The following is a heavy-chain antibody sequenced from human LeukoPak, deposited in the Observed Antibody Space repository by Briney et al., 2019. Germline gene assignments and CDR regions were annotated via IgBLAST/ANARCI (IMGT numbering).Heavy chain of an antibody. CDR3: ARNGGNSDYDY. CDR2: IYHSGAT. CDR1: GGSISSSSTNC. D-gene: IGHD4-23*01. Sequence: SETLSLTCAVSGGSISSSSTNCWTWVRQPQGKGLEWIGEIYHSGATNYNPSLKSRVTMLLDKSKNQFSLKLNSVTAADTAVYYCARNGGNSDYDYWGQGTLVTVSA. V-gene: IGHV4-4*02. J-gene: IGHJ4*02.